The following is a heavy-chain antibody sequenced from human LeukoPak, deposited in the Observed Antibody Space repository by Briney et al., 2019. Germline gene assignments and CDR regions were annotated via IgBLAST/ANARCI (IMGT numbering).Heavy chain of an antibody. CDR1: GFTFSSYA. V-gene: IGHV3-23*01. Sequence: QPGGSLRLSCAASGFTFSSYAMSWVRQAPGKGLEWVSSISGSGGSTDYADSVKGRFTISRDNSKNTLYLQMNSLRAEDTAVYYCAKDPPRNFMIVVVIGYSDIWGQGTMVTVSS. J-gene: IGHJ3*02. CDR3: AKDPPRNFMIVVVIGYSDI. D-gene: IGHD3-22*01. CDR2: ISGSGGST.